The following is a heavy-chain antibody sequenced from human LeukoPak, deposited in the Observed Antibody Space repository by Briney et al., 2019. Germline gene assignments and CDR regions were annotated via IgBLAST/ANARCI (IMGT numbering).Heavy chain of an antibody. V-gene: IGHV1-8*02. CDR3: ARDKGSSSWSGDFDY. CDR2: MNPNSGNT. J-gene: IGHJ4*02. D-gene: IGHD6-13*01. Sequence: ASVKVSCKASGGTFSSYAISWVRQAPGQGLEWMGWMNPNSGNTGYAQKFQGRVTMTRNTSISTAYMELSSLRSEDTAVYYCARDKGSSSWSGDFDYWGQGTLVTVSS. CDR1: GGTFSSYA.